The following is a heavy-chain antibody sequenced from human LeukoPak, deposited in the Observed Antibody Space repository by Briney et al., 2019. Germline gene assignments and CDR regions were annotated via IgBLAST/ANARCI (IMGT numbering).Heavy chain of an antibody. CDR3: ATWVVAATRDAFDI. J-gene: IGHJ3*02. Sequence: ASVTVSCKVSGYTLTELSMHWVRQAPGKGLEWMGGFDPEDGETIYAQKFQGRVTMTEDTSTDTAYMELSSLRSEDTAVYYCATWVVAATRDAFDIWGQGTMVTVSS. V-gene: IGHV1-24*01. CDR2: FDPEDGET. D-gene: IGHD2-15*01. CDR1: GYTLTELS.